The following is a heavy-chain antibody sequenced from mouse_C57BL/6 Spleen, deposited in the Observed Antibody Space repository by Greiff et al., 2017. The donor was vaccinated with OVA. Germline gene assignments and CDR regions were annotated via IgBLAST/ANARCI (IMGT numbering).Heavy chain of an antibody. V-gene: IGHV1-26*01. Sequence: EVPLQLSGPELVKPGPSVKLSCKSSGYTFTDYYMNWVKQRHGSSLEWIGDINPYNGGTSYNQKFKGKATLTVDTSSSTAYMELRSLTSEDSAVYYCARPSLVSYYFDYWGKGTTLTVSS. CDR2: INPYNGGT. CDR3: ARPSLVSYYFDY. D-gene: IGHD2-10*02. J-gene: IGHJ2*01. CDR1: GYTFTDYY.